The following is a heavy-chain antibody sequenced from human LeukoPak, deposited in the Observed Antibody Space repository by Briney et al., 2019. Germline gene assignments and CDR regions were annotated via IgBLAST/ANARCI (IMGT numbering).Heavy chain of an antibody. CDR3: ARDSGHGGIFDY. CDR1: GFAFSNSW. CDR2: INHDGSEK. V-gene: IGHV3-7*01. Sequence: GGSLRLSCAASGFAFSNSWMTWVRQAPGKGLEWMANINHDGSEKYYVDSMKGRFTISRDNVKNSLYLQVNSLRAEDTAVYYCARDSGHGGIFDYWGQGTLVTVSS. J-gene: IGHJ4*02. D-gene: IGHD3-16*01.